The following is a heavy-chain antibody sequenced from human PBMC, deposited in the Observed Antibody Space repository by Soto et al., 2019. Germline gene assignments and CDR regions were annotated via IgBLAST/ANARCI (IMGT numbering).Heavy chain of an antibody. CDR3: TRSSLTGALAY. CDR2: IRSKAYGGTT. J-gene: IGHJ4*02. Sequence: PGKGLEWVGFIRSKAYGGTTEYAASVKGRFTISRDDSKSIAYLQMNSLKTEDTAVYYCTRSSLTGALAYWGQGTLVTVSS. D-gene: IGHD3-9*01. V-gene: IGHV3-49*02.